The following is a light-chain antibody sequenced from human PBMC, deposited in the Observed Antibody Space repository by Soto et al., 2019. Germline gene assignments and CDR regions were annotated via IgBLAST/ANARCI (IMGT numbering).Light chain of an antibody. CDR1: QSVSSY. CDR2: DAS. Sequence: EIVLTQSPATLSLSPGERATLSCRASQSVSSYLAWYQQKPGQAPRLLIYDASNRATGIPARFSGSGSGTDFTLTISSLEPEDFAVYYCQQRSNWPLPFGQGTQLEIK. J-gene: IGKJ2*01. V-gene: IGKV3-11*01. CDR3: QQRSNWPLP.